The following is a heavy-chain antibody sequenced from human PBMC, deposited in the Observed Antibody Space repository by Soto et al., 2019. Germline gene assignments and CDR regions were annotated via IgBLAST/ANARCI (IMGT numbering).Heavy chain of an antibody. V-gene: IGHV3-13*01. J-gene: IGHJ5*02. D-gene: IGHD3-10*01. CDR3: ARGRSFSYDSTPPPMFDP. CDR1: GFTFSTFD. Sequence: GSLILSCAXSGFTFSTFDIHWVRQAPGKGLEWVSGIGTLSDTFYAASVQGRFTISRQNAKNSVYLQMNSLRAGDTAFYYCARGRSFSYDSTPPPMFDPWGQGTLVTVSS. CDR2: IGTLSDT.